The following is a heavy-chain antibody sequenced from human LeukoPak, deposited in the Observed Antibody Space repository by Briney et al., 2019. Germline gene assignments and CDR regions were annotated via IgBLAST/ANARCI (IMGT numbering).Heavy chain of an antibody. CDR1: GLAVADTY. J-gene: IGHJ6*03. V-gene: IGHV3-53*01. CDR2: LYIARES. CDR3: AAGFRSEFIYFYMHV. Sequence: PGASLRLSCAVSGLAVADTYMAWVRQALGKGLESVDSLYIARESYYPDSVRCRFNISRDHSENTLSLQMTTVRDDDTAIYYCAAGFRSEFIYFYMHVWGKGTPVTVSS.